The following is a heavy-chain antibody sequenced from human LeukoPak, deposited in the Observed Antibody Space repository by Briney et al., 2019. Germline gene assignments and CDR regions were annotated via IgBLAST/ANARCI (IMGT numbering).Heavy chain of an antibody. D-gene: IGHD1-1*01. CDR2: IHYSGDT. CDR3: ARAKLRNWFDP. CDR1: GGSISSYF. J-gene: IGHJ5*02. V-gene: IGHV4-59*01. Sequence: SETLSLTCTVSGGSISSYFWSWIRQPPGKGLEWIGYIHYSGDTNYNSSLKNRVTISLDASKNQFSLSLSSVTAADTAVYYCARAKLRNWFDPWGQGTLVTVSS.